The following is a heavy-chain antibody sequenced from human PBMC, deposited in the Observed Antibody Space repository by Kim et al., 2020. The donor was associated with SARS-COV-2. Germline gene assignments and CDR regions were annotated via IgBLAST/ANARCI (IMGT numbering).Heavy chain of an antibody. V-gene: IGHV3-9*01. CDR3: AKRRYLDGLSADFDY. D-gene: IGHD3-9*01. Sequence: ADTVKGRITSSRDNAKNSLYLQMNSLRAEDTALYYCAKRRYLDGLSADFDYWGQGTLVTVSS. J-gene: IGHJ4*02.